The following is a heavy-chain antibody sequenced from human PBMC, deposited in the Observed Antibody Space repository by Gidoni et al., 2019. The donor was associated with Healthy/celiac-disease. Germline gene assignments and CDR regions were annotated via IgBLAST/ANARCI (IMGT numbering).Heavy chain of an antibody. CDR3: ARSPTFARIFITFGGIDY. CDR2: IYYTGST. D-gene: IGHD3-16*01. J-gene: IGHJ4*02. CDR1: GGSISSDRYY. V-gene: IGHV4-39*01. Sequence: QLQLQESGPGLVKPSETLSLTCTVSGGSISSDRYYWGWIRQPPGKGLKWIGSIYYTGSTYYNSSLKSRVTISADTSKNQFSLKLRSVTAADTAVYYCARSPTFARIFITFGGIDYWGRGTLVTVSS.